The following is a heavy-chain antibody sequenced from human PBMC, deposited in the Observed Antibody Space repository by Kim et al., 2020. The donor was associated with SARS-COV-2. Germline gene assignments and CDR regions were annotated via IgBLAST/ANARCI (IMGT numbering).Heavy chain of an antibody. CDR3: AKVFHYGSGDMPNYFDY. CDR2: INYDGGLT. J-gene: IGHJ4*02. Sequence: GGSLRLSCTASGFTFSSFAMTWVRQLPGKGLEWVSVINYDGGLTFYADSVKGRFTISRDNSMNTLYLQMNSLRADGTAVFYYAKVFHYGSGDMPNYFDYWGQGTPVTVSS. V-gene: IGHV3-23*01. D-gene: IGHD3-10*01. CDR1: GFTFSSFA.